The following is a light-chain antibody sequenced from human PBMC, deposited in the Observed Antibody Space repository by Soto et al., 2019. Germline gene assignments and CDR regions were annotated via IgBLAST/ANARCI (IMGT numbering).Light chain of an antibody. CDR1: QSVSSN. J-gene: IGKJ4*01. V-gene: IGKV3-15*01. Sequence: EIAMTQSPATLSVSPGERATLSCRASQSVSSNLAWYQQKVGQAPRLLIYGASTRATGIPARFSGSGSGTEFTLTISSLQSEDFAVYFCQQYNDWPLTFGGGTNVEIK. CDR2: GAS. CDR3: QQYNDWPLT.